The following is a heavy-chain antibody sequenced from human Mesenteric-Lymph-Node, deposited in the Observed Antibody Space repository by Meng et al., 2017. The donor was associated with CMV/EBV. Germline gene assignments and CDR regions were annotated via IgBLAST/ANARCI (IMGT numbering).Heavy chain of an antibody. CDR2: IYSRGTDT. V-gene: IGHV3-23*03. CDR3: ARCSSTSCRNFDY. D-gene: IGHD2-2*01. Sequence: GGSLRLSCAASGFTFRSYAMNWVRQAPGKGLEWVAIIYSRGTDTFYADSVRGRFTMSRDNSKNTLYVQMNSLRVEDTAVYYCARCSSTSCRNFDYWGQGTLVTVSS. J-gene: IGHJ4*02. CDR1: GFTFRSYA.